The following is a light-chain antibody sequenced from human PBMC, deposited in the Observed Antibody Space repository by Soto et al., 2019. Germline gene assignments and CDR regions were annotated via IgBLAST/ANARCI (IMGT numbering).Light chain of an antibody. J-gene: IGKJ3*01. Sequence: EIVLTQSPATLSLSPGERATLSCRASQSVSSYLAWYQQNPGQAPRLLMYDASNRATGIPARFSGSGSGTDFALTISSLETEDFAVYYCQQRSNWPLFTFGPGTKVDIK. CDR1: QSVSSY. CDR3: QQRSNWPLFT. V-gene: IGKV3-11*01. CDR2: DAS.